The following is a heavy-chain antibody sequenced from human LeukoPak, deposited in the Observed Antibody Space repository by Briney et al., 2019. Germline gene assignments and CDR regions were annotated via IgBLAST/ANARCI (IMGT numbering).Heavy chain of an antibody. D-gene: IGHD2-2*01. J-gene: IGHJ6*04. V-gene: IGHV3-13*01. CDR3: ARATYQLLDLDV. CDR1: GFTFSSYD. CDR2: IGTAGDT. Sequence: GGSLRLSCAASGFTFSSYDMHWVRQATGKGLEWVSAIGTAGDTYYPGSVKGRFTISRENAKNSLYLQMNSLRAGDTAVYYCARATYQLLDLDVWGKGTTVTISS.